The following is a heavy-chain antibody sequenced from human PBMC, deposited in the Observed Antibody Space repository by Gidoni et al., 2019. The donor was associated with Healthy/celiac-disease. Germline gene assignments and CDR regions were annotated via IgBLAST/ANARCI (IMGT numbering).Heavy chain of an antibody. J-gene: IGHJ1*01. CDR2: INHRGST. CDR3: AGVITALYFQH. V-gene: IGHV4-34*01. CDR1: CGSFSGYY. Sequence: QVQPQQGRAGLLKPLETLCLPCALQCGSFSGYYWSWIRQPPGKGLEWIGEINHRGSTNYNPSLKSRVTISVDTSKNQFALKLSSVTAADTAVYYCAGVITALYFQHWGQGTLVTVSS. D-gene: IGHD3-22*01.